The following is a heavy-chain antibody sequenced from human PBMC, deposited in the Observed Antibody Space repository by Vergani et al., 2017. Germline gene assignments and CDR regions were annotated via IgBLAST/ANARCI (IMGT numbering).Heavy chain of an antibody. CDR1: GGSFTSYH. D-gene: IGHD2-8*01. J-gene: IGHJ6*03. CDR3: ARVKTETNGHLYYYYYMDV. CDR2: IDHTGRP. V-gene: IGHV4-34*01. Sequence: QVQLQQWGGGLLKPSETLSLTCVVNGGSFTSYHWTWIRPSPGEGLEWVGDIDHTGRPDYNPSRKSRLTMSVDKSRNQFSLTPHSVTATDTAIYFCARVKTETNGHLYYYYYMDVWGQGTAVTVS.